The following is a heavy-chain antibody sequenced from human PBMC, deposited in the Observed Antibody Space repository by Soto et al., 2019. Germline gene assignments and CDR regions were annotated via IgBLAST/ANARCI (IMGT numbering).Heavy chain of an antibody. CDR3: AKDPLGGWNYHPLFDY. D-gene: IGHD1-7*01. V-gene: IGHV3-30*18. Sequence: QVQLVEAGGGVVQPGRSLRLSCAASGFTFSSYGMHWVRQAPGKGLEWVAVISCDGSNKDYADSVKGRFTISRDNSKNTLYLQMNSLRAEDTAVYYGAKDPLGGWNYHPLFDYWGQGTLVTVSS. CDR2: ISCDGSNK. J-gene: IGHJ4*02. CDR1: GFTFSSYG.